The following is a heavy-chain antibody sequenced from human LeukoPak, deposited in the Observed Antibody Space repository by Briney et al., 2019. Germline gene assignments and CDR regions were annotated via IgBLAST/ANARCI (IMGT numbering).Heavy chain of an antibody. CDR1: GFTFSSYD. CDR2: IGTAGDK. Sequence: GGSLRLSCAASGFTFSSYDMHWVRQATGKGLEWVSSIGTAGDKYYPGSVKGRFTISRENAKNSLYLQMNSLRAGDTAVYYCARGAYCSGGSCYVGYNWFDPWGQGTLVTVSS. CDR3: ARGAYCSGGSCYVGYNWFDP. V-gene: IGHV3-13*01. D-gene: IGHD2-15*01. J-gene: IGHJ5*02.